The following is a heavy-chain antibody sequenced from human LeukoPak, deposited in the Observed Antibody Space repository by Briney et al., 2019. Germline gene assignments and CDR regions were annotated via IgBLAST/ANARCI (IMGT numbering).Heavy chain of an antibody. CDR1: GGSFSGYY. CDR3: ASGQFDCSSTSCYAGQNYMDV. J-gene: IGHJ6*03. V-gene: IGHV4-34*01. Sequence: SETLSLTCAVYGGSFSGYYWSWIRQPPRKGLEWIGEINHSGSTNYNPSLKSRVTISVDTSKNQFSLKLSSVTAADTAVYYCASGQFDCSSTSCYAGQNYMDVWGKGTTVTVSS. CDR2: INHSGST. D-gene: IGHD2-2*01.